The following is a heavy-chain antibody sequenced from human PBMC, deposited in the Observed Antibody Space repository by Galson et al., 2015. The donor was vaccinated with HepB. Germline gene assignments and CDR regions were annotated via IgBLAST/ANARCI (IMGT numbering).Heavy chain of an antibody. D-gene: IGHD1-26*01. CDR2: IYPGDSDT. Sequence: QSGAEVKKPGESLKISCKGSGYSFTTYWIGWVRQMPGKGLEWMGIIYPGDSDTRYSPSFQGQVTISADKSITTAYLQWSSLKASDTAMCYCARLKDSGSYYVPFDYWGQGTLVTVSS. J-gene: IGHJ4*02. CDR3: ARLKDSGSYYVPFDY. V-gene: IGHV5-51*03. CDR1: GYSFTTYW.